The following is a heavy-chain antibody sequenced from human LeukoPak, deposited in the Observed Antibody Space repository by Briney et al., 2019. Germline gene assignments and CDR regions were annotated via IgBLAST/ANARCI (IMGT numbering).Heavy chain of an antibody. J-gene: IGHJ4*02. Sequence: SETLSLTCTVSGGSISSSSYYWSWIRQHPGKGLEWIGYIYYSGSTYYNPSLKSRVTISVDTSKNQFSLKLSSVTAADTAVYYCARHRVPAAPFDYWGQGTLVTVSS. CDR3: ARHRVPAAPFDY. CDR1: GGSISSSSYY. CDR2: IYYSGST. V-gene: IGHV4-31*03. D-gene: IGHD2-2*01.